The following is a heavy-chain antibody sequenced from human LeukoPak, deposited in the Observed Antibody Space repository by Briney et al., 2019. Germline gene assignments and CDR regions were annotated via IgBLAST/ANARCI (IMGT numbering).Heavy chain of an antibody. Sequence: GSLRLSCAASGFNFSNYAMTWVRQAPGKGLEWVSAVTGISSNTYYADSVKGRFTISRDNSKNMLYLEMNSLRVEDTAIYYCAKDRSSTTSCSNYWGRGTLVTVSS. D-gene: IGHD2-2*01. V-gene: IGHV3-23*01. CDR2: VTGISSNT. CDR3: AKDRSSTTSCSNY. J-gene: IGHJ4*02. CDR1: GFNFSNYA.